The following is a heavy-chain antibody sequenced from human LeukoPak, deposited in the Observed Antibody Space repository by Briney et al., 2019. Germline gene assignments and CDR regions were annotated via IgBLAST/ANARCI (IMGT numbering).Heavy chain of an antibody. J-gene: IGHJ4*02. CDR1: DYTFSTYG. Sequence: GASVKVSCKASDYTFSTYGISWVRQAPGQGLEWMGWISAYNGNTNYAQKLQGRVTMTTDTSTSTAYMELRSLRSDDTAVYYCAVGIEVAGNFYYWGQGTLVTVSS. D-gene: IGHD6-19*01. V-gene: IGHV1-18*01. CDR2: ISAYNGNT. CDR3: AVGIEVAGNFYY.